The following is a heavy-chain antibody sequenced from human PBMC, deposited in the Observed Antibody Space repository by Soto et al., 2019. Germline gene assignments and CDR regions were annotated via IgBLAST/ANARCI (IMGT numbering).Heavy chain of an antibody. CDR3: ARIGNRLLRYFGHRENWCDP. V-gene: IGHV4-61*01. CDR2: IYYSGST. J-gene: IGHJ5*02. CDR1: GGSVSSGSYY. Sequence: SETLSLTCTVSGGSVSSGSYYWSWIRQPPGKGLEWIGYIYYSGSTNYNPSLKSRVTISVDTSKNQFSLKLSSVTAADTAVYYGARIGNRLLRYFGHRENWCDPWGQGTLVTVSS. D-gene: IGHD3-9*01.